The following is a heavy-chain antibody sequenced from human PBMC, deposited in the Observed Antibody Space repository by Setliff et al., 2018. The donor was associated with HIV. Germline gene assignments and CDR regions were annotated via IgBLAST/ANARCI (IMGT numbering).Heavy chain of an antibody. CDR1: GFTFSNFW. CDR3: ARVADGYNSYFDY. V-gene: IGHV3-7*01. D-gene: IGHD5-18*01. J-gene: IGHJ4*02. Sequence: GGSLRLSCATSGFTFSNFWMTWVRQAPGKGLEWVANIKEDGSEKSYVDSVKGRFTMSRDNAKNSLFLQMHSLRAEDTAVDYCARVADGYNSYFDYWGQGTVVTVSS. CDR2: IKEDGSEK.